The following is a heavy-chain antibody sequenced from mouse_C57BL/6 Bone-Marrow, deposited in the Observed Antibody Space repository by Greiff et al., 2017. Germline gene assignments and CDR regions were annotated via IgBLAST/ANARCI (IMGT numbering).Heavy chain of an antibody. CDR1: GYTFTSYW. J-gene: IGHJ4*01. V-gene: IGHV1-61*01. Sequence: QVQLQQPGAELVRPGSSVKLSCKASGYTFTSYWMDWVKQRPGQGLEWIGNIYPSDSETHYNQKFKDKATLTVDKSSSTAYMQLSSLTSEDSAVYYCAREGSGPSMDDWGQGTSVTVSS. CDR3: AREGSGPSMDD. D-gene: IGHD3-2*02. CDR2: IYPSDSET.